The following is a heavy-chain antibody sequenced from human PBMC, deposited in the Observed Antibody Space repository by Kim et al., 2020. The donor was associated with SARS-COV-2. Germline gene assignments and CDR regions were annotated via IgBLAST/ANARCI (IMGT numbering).Heavy chain of an antibody. CDR3: ARVRARSSSWSGVFDY. Sequence: SETLSLTCAVYGGSFSGYYWSWIRQPPGKGLEWIGEINHSGSTNYNPSLKSRVTISVDTSKNQFSLKLSSVTAADTAVYYCARVRARSSSWSGVFDYWGQGTLVTVSS. CDR2: INHSGST. V-gene: IGHV4-34*01. J-gene: IGHJ4*02. CDR1: GGSFSGYY. D-gene: IGHD6-13*01.